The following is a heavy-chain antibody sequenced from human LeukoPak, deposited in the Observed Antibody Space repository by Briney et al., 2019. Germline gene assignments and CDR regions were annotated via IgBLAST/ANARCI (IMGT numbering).Heavy chain of an antibody. V-gene: IGHV1-46*01. J-gene: IGHJ4*02. D-gene: IGHD6-13*01. Sequence: AASVKVSCKASGYTFTSYYMHWVRQAPGRGLEWMGIINPSGGSTSYTQKFQGRVTMTRDTSSSTVYMELSSLRSEDTAVYYCARDIAAAGTLDYWGQGTLVTVSS. CDR3: ARDIAAAGTLDY. CDR1: GYTFTSYY. CDR2: INPSGGST.